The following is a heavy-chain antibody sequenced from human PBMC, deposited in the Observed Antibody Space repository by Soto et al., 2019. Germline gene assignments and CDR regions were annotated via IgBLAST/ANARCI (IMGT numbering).Heavy chain of an antibody. J-gene: IGHJ3*02. CDR2: IYYRGDT. Sequence: PSETLSLTCTVSGGSISSSSHYWVWIRQPPGKGLEWIGSIYYRGDTYYKPSLKSRVTISVDTSKKQFSVKLNSVTAADTAANYCARHQSIVVVTAARAFDIWGQGTMVTVSS. D-gene: IGHD2-15*01. V-gene: IGHV4-39*01. CDR3: ARHQSIVVVTAARAFDI. CDR1: GGSISSSSHY.